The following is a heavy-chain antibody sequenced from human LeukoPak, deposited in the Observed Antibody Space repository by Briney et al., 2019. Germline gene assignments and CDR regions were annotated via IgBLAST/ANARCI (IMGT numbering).Heavy chain of an antibody. CDR1: GGSFSGYY. V-gene: IGHV4-34*01. D-gene: IGHD3-16*02. CDR2: INHSGST. Sequence: SETLSFTCAVYGGSFSGYYWSWIRQPPGKGLEWIGEINHSGSTNYNPSLKSRVTISVDTSKNRFSLKLSSVTAADTAVYYCARGPNVWGSYRYSFWGQGTLVTVSS. CDR3: ARGPNVWGSYRYSF. J-gene: IGHJ4*02.